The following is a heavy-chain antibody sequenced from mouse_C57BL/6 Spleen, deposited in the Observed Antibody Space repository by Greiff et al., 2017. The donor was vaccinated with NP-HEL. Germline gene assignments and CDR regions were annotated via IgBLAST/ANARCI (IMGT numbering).Heavy chain of an antibody. CDR1: GYSFTSYY. CDR2: IYPGSGNT. V-gene: IGHV1-66*01. J-gene: IGHJ3*01. D-gene: IGHD2-1*01. Sequence: QVTLKESGPELVKPGASVKISCKASGYSFTSYYIHWVKQRPGQGLEWIGWIYPGSGNTKYNEKFKGKATLTADTSSSTAYMQLSSLTSEDSAVYYCARRGGNPWFAYWGQGTLVTVSA. CDR3: ARRGGNPWFAY.